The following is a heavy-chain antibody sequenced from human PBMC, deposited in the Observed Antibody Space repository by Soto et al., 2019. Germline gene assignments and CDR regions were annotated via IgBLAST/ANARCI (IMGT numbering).Heavy chain of an antibody. CDR1: GGSISTYY. CDR3: ERGGRDGYDI. D-gene: IGHD2-21*01. CDR2: VYISGST. V-gene: IGHV4-4*07. Sequence: QVPMQESSPGLVKPSETLSLTCTVSGGSISTYYWNWIRQSAGKGLEWIGRVYISGSTNYNPSLKSRVAMSVDTSNNQFSLKVTAVTAADTAVYYCERGGRDGYDIWRQGTMVTVSS. J-gene: IGHJ3*02.